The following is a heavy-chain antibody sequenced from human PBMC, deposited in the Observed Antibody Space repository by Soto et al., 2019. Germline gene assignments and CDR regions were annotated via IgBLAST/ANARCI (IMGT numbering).Heavy chain of an antibody. CDR2: IDPRDSYT. Sequence: GESLKISCTGSGYTFTTFWISWVRQMPGRGLEWMGRIDPRDSYTTYSPSFQGHVTISVDKSIRTAYLQWGSLKASDTAMYYWARLYCTSSTCDSWFDPWGQGTLVTVSS. CDR3: ARLYCTSSTCDSWFDP. V-gene: IGHV5-10-1*01. D-gene: IGHD2-2*01. J-gene: IGHJ5*02. CDR1: GYTFTTFW.